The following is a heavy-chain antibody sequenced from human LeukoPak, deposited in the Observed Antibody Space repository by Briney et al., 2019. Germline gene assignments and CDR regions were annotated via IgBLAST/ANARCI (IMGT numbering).Heavy chain of an antibody. CDR2: IYYNGYT. CDR1: GGSIGTYY. D-gene: IGHD1/OR15-1a*01. J-gene: IGHJ4*02. V-gene: IGHV4-59*01. CDR3: ARDRHWTNDWVFDY. Sequence: SETLSLTCTVSGGSIGTYYWSWIRQPPGKGLEWIGYIYYNGYTDYNPSHKSRVTISVHTSKSQFPLKLSSVTAAGTAVYYCARDRHWTNDWVFDYWGQGTLVTVSS.